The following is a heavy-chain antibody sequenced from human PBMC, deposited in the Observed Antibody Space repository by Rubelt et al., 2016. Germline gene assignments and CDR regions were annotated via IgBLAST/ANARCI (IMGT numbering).Heavy chain of an antibody. CDR2: IWYDGSNK. J-gene: IGHJ4*02. CDR1: GFTFSSYG. V-gene: IGHV3-33*01. D-gene: IGHD7-27*01. CDR3: ARVPSGSIDY. Sequence: GGGVVQPGRSLRLSCAASGFTFSSYGMHWVRQAPGKGLEWVAVIWYDGSNKYYGDSGKGRFTISRDNAKNSLYLQMNSLRAEDTAVYYCARVPSGSIDYWGQGTLVTVSA.